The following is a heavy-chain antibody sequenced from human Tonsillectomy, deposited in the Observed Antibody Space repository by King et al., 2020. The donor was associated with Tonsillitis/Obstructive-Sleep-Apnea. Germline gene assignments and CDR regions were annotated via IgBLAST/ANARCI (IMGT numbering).Heavy chain of an antibody. J-gene: IGHJ4*02. D-gene: IGHD3-3*01. CDR3: ARVSTIFGVRI. Sequence: EVQLVESGGGLVQPGGSLRLSCAASGFTVNSNYMSWVRQAPGKGLEWVSVIYSGDSSYYADSVKGRFTISRDTSNNTLYLQMNSLRAEDSAVYYCARVSTIFGVRIWGQGTLVTVSS. CDR1: GFTVNSNY. V-gene: IGHV3-66*01. CDR2: IYSGDSS.